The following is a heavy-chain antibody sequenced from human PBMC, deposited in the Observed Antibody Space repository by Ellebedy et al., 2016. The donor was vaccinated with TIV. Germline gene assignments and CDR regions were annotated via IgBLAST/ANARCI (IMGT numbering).Heavy chain of an antibody. CDR2: ISADGNNK. CDR1: GFTFTDYG. V-gene: IGHV3-30*03. Sequence: GESLKISCVASGFTFTDYGMHWIRQAPGKGLEWVAAISADGNNKNNADSVKGRFTLSRDNSRNTLFLQMDRLRADDTAVYFSTTYLGLLNFDYWGQGALVTVSS. D-gene: IGHD3-10*01. CDR3: TTYLGLLNFDY. J-gene: IGHJ4*02.